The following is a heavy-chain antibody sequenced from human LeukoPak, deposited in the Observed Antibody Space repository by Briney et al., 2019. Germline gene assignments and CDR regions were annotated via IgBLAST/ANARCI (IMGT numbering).Heavy chain of an antibody. CDR1: GGSISSSSYY. CDR2: IYYSGST. CDR3: ARSDSYGLSFDY. Sequence: SETLSLTCTVSGGSISSSSYYWGWIRQPPGKGLEWIGSIYYSGSTYYNPSLKSRVTISVDTSKNQLSLKLSSVTAADTAVYYCARSDSYGLSFDYWGQGTLVTVSS. V-gene: IGHV4-39*07. J-gene: IGHJ4*02. D-gene: IGHD5-18*01.